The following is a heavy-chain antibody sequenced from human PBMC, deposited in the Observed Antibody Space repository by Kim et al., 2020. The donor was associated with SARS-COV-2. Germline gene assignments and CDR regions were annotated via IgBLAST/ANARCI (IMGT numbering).Heavy chain of an antibody. Sequence: SETLSLTCTVSGGSISSSRYYWGWIRQSPGKGLEWIASIYDSGSTYYNPSLKSRVTISVDTSKNQFSLKLNSVTAADTAVYFCARQGTRSGTFSAGFDLWGQGTMVSVSS. V-gene: IGHV4-39*01. D-gene: IGHD3-10*01. J-gene: IGHJ3*01. CDR2: IYDSGST. CDR3: ARQGTRSGTFSAGFDL. CDR1: GGSISSSRYY.